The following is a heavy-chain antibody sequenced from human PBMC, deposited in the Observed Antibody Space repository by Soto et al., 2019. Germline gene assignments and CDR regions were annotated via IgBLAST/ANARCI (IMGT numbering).Heavy chain of an antibody. V-gene: IGHV1-3*01. Sequence: ASVKVSCKASGYTFTSDAMHWVRQAPGQRREWMGWINAGNGNTKYSQKFQGRVTITRDPAAITAYLELSSLSSQATPVCYCARNRPASYSSSSTNWFDSWGQGTLVTVSS. CDR2: INAGNGNT. CDR1: GYTFTSDA. J-gene: IGHJ5*01. D-gene: IGHD6-6*01. CDR3: ARNRPASYSSSSTNWFDS.